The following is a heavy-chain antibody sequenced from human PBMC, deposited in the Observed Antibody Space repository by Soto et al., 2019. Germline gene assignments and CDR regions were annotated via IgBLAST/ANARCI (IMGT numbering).Heavy chain of an antibody. CDR2: IYSGGST. CDR1: GFTVSSNY. D-gene: IGHD3-10*01. J-gene: IGHJ3*02. V-gene: IGHV3-66*01. CDR3: ARAQYYYGSGSYLDI. Sequence: GGSLRLSCAASGFTVSSNYMSWVRQAPGKGLEWVSVIYSGGSTYYADSVKGRFTISRDNSKNTLYLQMNSLRAEDTAVYYCARAQYYYGSGSYLDIWGQGTMVTVSS.